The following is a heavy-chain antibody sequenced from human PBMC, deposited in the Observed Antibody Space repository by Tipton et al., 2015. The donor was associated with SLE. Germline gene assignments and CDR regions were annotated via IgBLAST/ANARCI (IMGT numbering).Heavy chain of an antibody. CDR2: IYYSGST. J-gene: IGHJ4*02. V-gene: IGHV4-39*01. CDR1: GGSISSSSYY. D-gene: IGHD1-1*01. CDR3: ARFELDSGGGDY. Sequence: LRLSCTVSGGSISSSSYYWGWIRQPPGKGLEWIGSIYYSGSTYYNPSLKSRVTISVDTSKNQFSLKLSSVTAADTAVYYCARFELDSGGGDYWGQGTLVTVSS.